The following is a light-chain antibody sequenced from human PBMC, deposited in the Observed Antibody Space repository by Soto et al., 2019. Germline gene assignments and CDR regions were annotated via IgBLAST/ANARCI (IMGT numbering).Light chain of an antibody. J-gene: IGKJ2*01. Sequence: TVMTQSPATLSVSPGERATLSCRASHSVSSNLAWYQQKPGQAPRLVIYGASTRATGIPARFSGSGSGTEFTLTISSLQSEDFAVYYCQQSNNWPLHTSGQGTKLEIK. CDR2: GAS. V-gene: IGKV3-15*01. CDR1: HSVSSN. CDR3: QQSNNWPLHT.